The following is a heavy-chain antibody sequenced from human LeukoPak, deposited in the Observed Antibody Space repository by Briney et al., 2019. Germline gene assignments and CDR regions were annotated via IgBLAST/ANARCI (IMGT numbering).Heavy chain of an antibody. J-gene: IGHJ5*02. D-gene: IGHD2-2*01. CDR1: GYTFTGYY. CDR3: ARDPDCSSTNCYGERFDP. V-gene: IGHV1-2*02. Sequence: ASVKVSCKASGYTFTGYYMHWVRQAPGQGLEWMGWINPNSGGTNYAQKFQGRVTMTRDTSISTAYMELSRLRSDDTAVYYCARDPDCSSTNCYGERFDPWGQGTLVTVSS. CDR2: INPNSGGT.